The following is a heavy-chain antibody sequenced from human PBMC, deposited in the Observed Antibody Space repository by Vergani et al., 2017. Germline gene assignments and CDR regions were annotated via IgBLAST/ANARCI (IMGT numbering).Heavy chain of an antibody. Sequence: QVQLVQSGAEVKKPGSSVKVSCKASGGTFSSYAISWVRQAPGQGLEWMGGIIPIFGTANYAQTFQGRVTITSDESTSTAYMELSSLRSEDTAVYYCARDGYCSSTSCRIHYMDVWGKGTTVTVS. CDR3: ARDGYCSSTSCRIHYMDV. V-gene: IGHV1-69*01. D-gene: IGHD2-2*01. CDR1: GGTFSSYA. J-gene: IGHJ6*03. CDR2: IIPIFGTA.